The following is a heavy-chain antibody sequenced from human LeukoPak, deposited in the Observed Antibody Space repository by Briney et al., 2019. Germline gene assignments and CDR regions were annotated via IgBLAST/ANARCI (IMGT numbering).Heavy chain of an antibody. J-gene: IGHJ4*02. D-gene: IGHD3-16*02. CDR2: FDPEDGET. CDR1: GYTLTELS. V-gene: IGHV1-24*01. Sequence: ASVKVSCKVSGYTLTELSMHWVEQAPGKGLEWRGGFDPEDGETIYAQKFQGRVTMTEDTSTDTAYMELSSLRSEDTAVYYCATDPAHPVMITFGGVIENDYWGQGTLVTVSS. CDR3: ATDPAHPVMITFGGVIENDY.